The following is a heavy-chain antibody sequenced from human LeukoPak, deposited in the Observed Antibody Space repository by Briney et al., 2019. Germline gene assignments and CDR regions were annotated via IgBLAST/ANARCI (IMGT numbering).Heavy chain of an antibody. V-gene: IGHV1-69*13. CDR3: ARGGSSHGPFDF. D-gene: IGHD1-26*01. Sequence: GASVKVSCKASGGTFSTYAISWVRQAPGQGLEWMGGIIPIFGTSNYAQKFQGRVTITADESTSTAYLELSSLRSEDTAVYYCARGGSSHGPFDFWAREPWSPSPQ. CDR2: IIPIFGTS. J-gene: IGHJ4*02. CDR1: GGTFSTYA.